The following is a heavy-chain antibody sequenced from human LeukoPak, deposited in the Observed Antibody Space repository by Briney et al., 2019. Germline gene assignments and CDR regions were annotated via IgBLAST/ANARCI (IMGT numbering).Heavy chain of an antibody. D-gene: IGHD3-3*01. CDR1: GFTFSSYA. CDR3: AKAVSRSGKRYYYMDV. Sequence: PGGSLRLSCAASGFTFSSYAMSWVRQAPGKGLEWVSAISGSGGSTYYADSVKGRFTISRDNSKNTLYLQMNSLRAEDTAVYYCAKAVSRSGKRYYYMDVWGKGTTVTVSS. V-gene: IGHV3-23*01. J-gene: IGHJ6*03. CDR2: ISGSGGST.